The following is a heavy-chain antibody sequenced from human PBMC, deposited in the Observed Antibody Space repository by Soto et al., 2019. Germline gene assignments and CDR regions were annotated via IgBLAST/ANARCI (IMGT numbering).Heavy chain of an antibody. CDR3: ARDCTNGVCYPSYHYGMDV. CDR2: TYYRSKWYN. D-gene: IGHD2-8*01. CDR1: GDSVSSNSAA. Sequence: SQDPSLTCAISGDSVSSNSAAWNWIRQSPSRGLEWLGRTYYRSKWYNDYAVSVKSRITINPDTSKNQFSLQLNSVTPEDTAVYYCARDCTNGVCYPSYHYGMDVWGQGTTVTVSS. V-gene: IGHV6-1*01. J-gene: IGHJ6*02.